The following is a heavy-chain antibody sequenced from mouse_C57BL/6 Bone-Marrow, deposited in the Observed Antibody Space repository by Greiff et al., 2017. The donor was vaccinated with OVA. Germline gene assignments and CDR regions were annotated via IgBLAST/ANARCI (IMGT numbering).Heavy chain of an antibody. J-gene: IGHJ1*03. CDR2: INPNYGTT. D-gene: IGHD1-1*01. CDR3: AFYFSSSYRYFDV. V-gene: IGHV1-39*01. CDR1: GYSFTDYN. Sequence: EVQLQQPGPELVKPGASVKISCKASGYSFTDYNMNWVKQSNGKSLEWIGVINPNYGTTSYNQKFKGKATLTVDQSSSTAYMQLNSLASEDSAVYCCAFYFSSSYRYFDVWGTGTTVTVSS.